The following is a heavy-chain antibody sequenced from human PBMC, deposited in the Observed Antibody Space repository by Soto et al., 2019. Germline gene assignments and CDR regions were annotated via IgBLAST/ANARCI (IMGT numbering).Heavy chain of an antibody. Sequence: GQSLKVSSKGRGYIFSNYWIGRVRQMTGKALEWMGVISPGVSDTRYGPSFQGQVPISVDTSISTAYRQWRSLEASDSATYYCARQKNDSLTGYNAMDVWGQGTTVTVSS. D-gene: IGHD3-9*01. CDR1: GYIFSNYW. CDR3: ARQKNDSLTGYNAMDV. J-gene: IGHJ6*02. V-gene: IGHV5-51*01. CDR2: ISPGVSDT.